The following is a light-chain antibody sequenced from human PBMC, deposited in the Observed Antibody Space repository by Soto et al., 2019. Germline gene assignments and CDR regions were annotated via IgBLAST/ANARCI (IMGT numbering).Light chain of an antibody. CDR2: WAS. CDR1: QGLLYSLDNKSY. J-gene: IGKJ1*01. CDR3: QQYLHTPRT. V-gene: IGKV4-1*01. Sequence: DAVMTQSPESLAASVGERATMRCKSSQGLLYSLDNKSYLAWYQQKPGQPPKLLIYWASTRASGVPDRFSGSGSGTDCTLTINSLQAEDVAVYYCQQYLHTPRTFGQGTKVEIK.